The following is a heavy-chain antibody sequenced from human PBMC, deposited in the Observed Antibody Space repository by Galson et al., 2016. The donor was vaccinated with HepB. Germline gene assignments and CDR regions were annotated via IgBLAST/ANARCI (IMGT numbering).Heavy chain of an antibody. CDR1: GFIFSDYG. J-gene: IGHJ4*01. D-gene: IGHD5-12*01. V-gene: IGHV3-33*01. CDR2: IWNDGSNK. Sequence: SLRLSCAASGFIFSDYGMHWVRQAPGKGLEWVAVIWNDGSNKYYADSVKGRFTISRDNSKNTLDLQVNILKVEDTAVYYCVRDKEGGYGFDYWGQGILVTGSS. CDR3: VRDKEGGYGFDY.